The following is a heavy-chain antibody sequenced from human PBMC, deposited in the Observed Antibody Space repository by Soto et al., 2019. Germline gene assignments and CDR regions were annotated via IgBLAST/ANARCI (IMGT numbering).Heavy chain of an antibody. CDR1: GYTFTSYY. J-gene: IGHJ5*02. D-gene: IGHD3-22*01. CDR3: AACPCAHYSDSHAPSDP. CDR2: INPSGGST. V-gene: IGHV1-46*03. Sequence: ASVKVSCKASGYTFTSYYMHWVRQAPGQGLEWMGIINPSGGSTSYAQKFQGRVTMTRDTSTSTVYMELSSLRSEDTAVYYCAACPCAHYSDSHAPSDPWGQGTLVTVSS.